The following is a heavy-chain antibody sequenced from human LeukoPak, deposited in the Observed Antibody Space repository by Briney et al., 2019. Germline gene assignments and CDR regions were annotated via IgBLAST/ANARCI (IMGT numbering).Heavy chain of an antibody. CDR2: ISGSDGST. CDR3: AKGRGYCTGGSCYSDC. CDR1: GFTFSNYA. V-gene: IGHV3-23*01. J-gene: IGHJ4*02. Sequence: TGGSLRLSCTASGFTFSNYAMSWVRQAPGKGLEWVSTISGSDGSTYYADSVKGRFTISRDNSKNTLYLQMNSLRVEDTAIYYCAKGRGYCTGGSCYSDCWGQGTLVTVSS. D-gene: IGHD2-15*01.